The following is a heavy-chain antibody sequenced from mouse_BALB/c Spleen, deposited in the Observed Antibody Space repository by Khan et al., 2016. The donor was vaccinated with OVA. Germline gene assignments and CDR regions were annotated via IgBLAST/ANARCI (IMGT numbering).Heavy chain of an antibody. J-gene: IGHJ4*01. Sequence: VQLKESGPGLVKPSQSLSLTCTVTGYSITSDYAWNWIRQFPGNKLEWMGYISYSGSTPYNPSLKSRISITRDTSKDQFFLQLKSVTSEDTATYYCASELGRYYAMDYWGQGTSVTVSS. CDR2: ISYSGST. V-gene: IGHV3-2*02. CDR3: ASELGRYYAMDY. D-gene: IGHD4-1*01. CDR1: GYSITSDYA.